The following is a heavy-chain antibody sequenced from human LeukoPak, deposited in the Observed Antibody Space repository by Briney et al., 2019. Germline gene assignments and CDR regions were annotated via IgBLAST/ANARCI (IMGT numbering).Heavy chain of an antibody. Sequence: SETLSLTCAVYGYSISSGYYWGWIRQPPGQGLEWIGTISHSGSAYYNPSLKSRVTISLDTSKNQCSLRLSSVTAADTAVYYCARHPIGTAMVSYFDYWGQGTLVTVSS. J-gene: IGHJ4*02. D-gene: IGHD5-18*01. CDR2: ISHSGSA. CDR3: ARHPIGTAMVSYFDY. V-gene: IGHV4-38-2*01. CDR1: GYSISSGYY.